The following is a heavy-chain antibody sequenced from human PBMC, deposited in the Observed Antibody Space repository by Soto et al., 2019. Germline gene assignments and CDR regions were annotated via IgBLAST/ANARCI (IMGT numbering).Heavy chain of an antibody. CDR1: GGSFSGYY. CDR3: ARSAVNLYCSGGTCPYFDY. D-gene: IGHD2-15*01. J-gene: IGHJ4*02. Sequence: TSETLSLTCAVYGGSFSGYYWSWIRQPPGKGLEWIGEINHSGSTNYNPSLKSRVTISVDTSKNQFSLKLSSVTAADTAVYYCARSAVNLYCSGGTCPYFDYWGQGTMVTVS. V-gene: IGHV4-34*01. CDR2: INHSGST.